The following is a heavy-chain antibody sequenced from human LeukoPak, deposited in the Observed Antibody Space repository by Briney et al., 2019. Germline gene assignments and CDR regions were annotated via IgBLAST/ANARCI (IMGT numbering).Heavy chain of an antibody. CDR2: INHSGST. J-gene: IGHJ6*04. D-gene: IGHD5-24*01. Sequence: SETLSLTCAVYGGSFSGYYWSWIRQPPGKGLEWIGEINHSGSTNYNPSLKSRVTISVDTSKNQFSLKLSSVTAADTAVYYCARPRDGYRRVYGAFDIWGKGTTVTVSS. CDR3: ARPRDGYRRVYGAFDI. V-gene: IGHV4-34*01. CDR1: GGSFSGYY.